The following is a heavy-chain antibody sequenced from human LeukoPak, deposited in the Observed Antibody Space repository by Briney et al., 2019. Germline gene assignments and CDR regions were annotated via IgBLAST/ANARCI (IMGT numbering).Heavy chain of an antibody. V-gene: IGHV3-48*01. CDR1: GFTLSDYS. Sequence: PGRSLRLSCAASGFTLSDYSMNWVRQAPGKGLEWISYIGIESGNTNYADAVKGRFTISGDKAKNSLYLQMNSLRVEDTAVYYCARDYKYAFDNWGQGTLVSVSS. D-gene: IGHD5-24*01. CDR2: IGIESGNT. J-gene: IGHJ4*02. CDR3: ARDYKYAFDN.